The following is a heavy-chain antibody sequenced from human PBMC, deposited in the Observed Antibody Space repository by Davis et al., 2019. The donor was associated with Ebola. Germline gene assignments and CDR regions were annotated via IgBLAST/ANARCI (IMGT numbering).Heavy chain of an antibody. D-gene: IGHD3-3*01. J-gene: IGHJ4*02. CDR2: IDSRSSYI. Sequence: GGSLTLSCAASGFTLSSYSLNWVRQAPGKVLEWVSSIDSRSSYIYYADSVKGRFTISRDNAKNSLSLQMNSLRVEDTAVYYCARGPEWTPDYFDYWGQGMLVTVSS. CDR1: GFTLSSYS. CDR3: ARGPEWTPDYFDY. V-gene: IGHV3-21*01.